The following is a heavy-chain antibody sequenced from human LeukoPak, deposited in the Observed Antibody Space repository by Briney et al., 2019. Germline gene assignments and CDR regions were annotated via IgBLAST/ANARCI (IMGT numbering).Heavy chain of an antibody. CDR3: ARDRTARHLDY. J-gene: IGHJ4*02. CDR2: LSGDGVTT. V-gene: IGHV3-74*01. Sequence: PGGSLRLSCAASGFTFSSFWMNWVRQVPGKGVEWVSRLSGDGVTTRYADSVKGRFTISRDNAKKTLYLQMNSLRAEDTAVYYCARDRTARHLDYWGQGTLVIVSS. CDR1: GFTFSSFW. D-gene: IGHD1-1*01.